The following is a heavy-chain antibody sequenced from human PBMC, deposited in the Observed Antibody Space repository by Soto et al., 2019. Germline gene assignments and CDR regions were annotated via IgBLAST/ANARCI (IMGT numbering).Heavy chain of an antibody. CDR2: IYHSGST. CDR1: SVSISSSNW. CDR3: ARGVADCSGGSCYDNWFDP. Sequence: SETLSLTCAVSSVSISSSNWCGWVRQPPGKGLEGIGEIYHSGSTNYNPSLKSRVTISVDKSKNQFSLKLSSVTAADTAVYYCARGVADCSGGSCYDNWFDPWGQGTLVTVSS. J-gene: IGHJ5*02. V-gene: IGHV4-4*02. D-gene: IGHD2-15*01.